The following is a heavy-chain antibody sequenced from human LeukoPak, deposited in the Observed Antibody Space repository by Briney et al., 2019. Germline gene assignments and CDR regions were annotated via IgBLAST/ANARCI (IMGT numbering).Heavy chain of an antibody. CDR1: GYTFTGYY. CDR3: ARGCVVITANYYYGMDV. Sequence: ASVKVSCKASGYTFTGYYMHWVRQAPGQGLEWMGWINPNSGGTNYAQKFQGRVTMTRDTSISTAYMELSRLRSDDTAVYYCARGCVVITANYYYGMDVWGQGTTVTVSS. D-gene: IGHD3-22*01. V-gene: IGHV1-2*02. CDR2: INPNSGGT. J-gene: IGHJ6*02.